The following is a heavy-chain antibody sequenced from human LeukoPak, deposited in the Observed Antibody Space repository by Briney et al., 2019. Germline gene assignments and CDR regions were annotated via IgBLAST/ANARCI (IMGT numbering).Heavy chain of an antibody. CDR1: GFTLSSDG. V-gene: IGHV3-30*02. CDR3: AKGGLGIGSWFDP. J-gene: IGHJ5*02. D-gene: IGHD3/OR15-3a*01. CDR2: IRDDGSNK. Sequence: GGSLRLSCTASGFTLSSDGMHWVRQAPGKGLEWVAFIRDDGSNKYYADSVKGRFTISRDKSKNTLYFQMNRLRVDDTAVYFCAKGGLGIGSWFDPWGQGTLVTVSS.